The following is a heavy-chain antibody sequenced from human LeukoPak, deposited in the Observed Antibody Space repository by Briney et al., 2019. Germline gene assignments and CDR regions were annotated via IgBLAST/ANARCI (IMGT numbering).Heavy chain of an antibody. V-gene: IGHV1-2*02. D-gene: IGHD6-13*01. CDR1: GYTFTNYD. CDR3: AREVRAAAAGSDY. J-gene: IGHJ4*02. CDR2: ISPKSGGT. Sequence: ASVKVSCKAFGYTFTNYDINWVRQATGQGLEWMGWISPKSGGTNYAQKFRGRVTITRDTSISTAYMELSSLRSDDTAVYYCAREVRAAAAGSDYWGQGTLLTVSS.